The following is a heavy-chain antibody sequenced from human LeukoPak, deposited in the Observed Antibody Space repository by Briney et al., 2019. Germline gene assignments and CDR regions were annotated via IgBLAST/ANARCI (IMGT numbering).Heavy chain of an antibody. D-gene: IGHD2-2*01. Sequence: GGSLRLSCAASGFTVSSNYMNWVRQAPGKGLEWVSVIYSGGSAYYADSVKGRFTISRDNSKNTLYLQMNSLRAEDTAVYYCARDWGCTDTRCYLGMDVWGQGTTVTVSS. CDR1: GFTVSSNY. CDR3: ARDWGCTDTRCYLGMDV. CDR2: IYSGGSA. V-gene: IGHV3-66*01. J-gene: IGHJ6*02.